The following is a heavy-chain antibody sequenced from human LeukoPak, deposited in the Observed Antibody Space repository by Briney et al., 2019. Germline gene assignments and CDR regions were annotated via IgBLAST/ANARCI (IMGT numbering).Heavy chain of an antibody. D-gene: IGHD5-18*01. CDR1: GYDFTTYW. J-gene: IGHJ4*02. V-gene: IGHV5-51*01. Sequence: GESLKISFQASGYDFTTYWIGWVRQLPGKGLEWMGIIYPGDSDTRYSPSFQGQVTISADKSISTAYLQWSSLKASDTAMYYCARSGTAMVTSFDYWGQGTLVTVSS. CDR2: IYPGDSDT. CDR3: ARSGTAMVTSFDY.